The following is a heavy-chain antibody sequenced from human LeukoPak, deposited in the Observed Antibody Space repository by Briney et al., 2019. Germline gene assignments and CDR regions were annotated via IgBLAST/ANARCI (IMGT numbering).Heavy chain of an antibody. CDR1: GGSFSGYY. D-gene: IGHD3-16*02. Sequence: SETLSLTCAVYGGSFSGYYWSWIRQPPGKGLEWIGEINHSGSTNYNPSLKSRVTISVDTSKNQFSPKLSSVTAADTAVYYCARGNTFGGVIAYYYYYYYMDVWGKGTTVTVSS. CDR3: ARGNTFGGVIAYYYYYYYMDV. CDR2: INHSGST. V-gene: IGHV4-34*01. J-gene: IGHJ6*03.